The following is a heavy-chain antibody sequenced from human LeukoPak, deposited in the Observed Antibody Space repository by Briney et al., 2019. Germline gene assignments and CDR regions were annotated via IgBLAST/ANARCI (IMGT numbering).Heavy chain of an antibody. CDR3: ARARFGEHFDY. CDR1: GGSISSYY. D-gene: IGHD3-10*01. CDR2: IYYSGST. V-gene: IGHV4-59*01. J-gene: IGHJ4*02. Sequence: PSETLSLTCTASGGSISSYYWSWIRQPPGKGLEWIGYIYYSGSTNYNPSLKSRVTISVDTSKNQFSLKLSSVTAADTAVYYCARARFGEHFDYWGQGTLVTVSS.